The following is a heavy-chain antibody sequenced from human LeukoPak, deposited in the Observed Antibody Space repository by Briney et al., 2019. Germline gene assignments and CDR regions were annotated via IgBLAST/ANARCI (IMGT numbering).Heavy chain of an antibody. Sequence: GASVKVSCKASGYTFTGYYMHWVLQAPGQGLEWMGWINPNSGGTNYAQKFQGRVTMTRDTSISTAYMELRSLRSDDTAVYYCARDFFDRSSWVDYWGQGTLVTVSS. CDR2: INPNSGGT. D-gene: IGHD6-13*01. CDR3: ARDFFDRSSWVDY. V-gene: IGHV1-2*02. CDR1: GYTFTGYY. J-gene: IGHJ4*02.